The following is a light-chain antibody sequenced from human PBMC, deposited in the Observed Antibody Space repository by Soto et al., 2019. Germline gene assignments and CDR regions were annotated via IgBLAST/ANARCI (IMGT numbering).Light chain of an antibody. V-gene: IGLV3-1*01. CDR2: QDN. CDR3: QAWDSDTGV. Sequence: SSELTQSPSVSVSPGQTASITCSGDKLRNKYISWYQHKPGQSPVLVIHQDNKRPSWIPERFSGSNSGNTATLTISGTQTMDEADYYCQAWDSDTGVFGGGTKLTVL. CDR1: KLRNKY. J-gene: IGLJ2*01.